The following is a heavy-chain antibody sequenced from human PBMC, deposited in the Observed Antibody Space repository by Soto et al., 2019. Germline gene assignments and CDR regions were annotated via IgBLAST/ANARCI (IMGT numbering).Heavy chain of an antibody. CDR3: ARAYGGNPARFDP. Sequence: GGSLRLSCAASGLTFSNYGMHWVRQAPGKGLEWVAHISYDGSNEHYVDSVKGRFTISRDNSKNTLYLQMNSLRAEDTAVYYCARAYGGNPARFDPWGQGTLVTVSS. J-gene: IGHJ5*02. CDR1: GLTFSNYG. V-gene: IGHV3-30*03. CDR2: ISYDGSNE. D-gene: IGHD4-17*01.